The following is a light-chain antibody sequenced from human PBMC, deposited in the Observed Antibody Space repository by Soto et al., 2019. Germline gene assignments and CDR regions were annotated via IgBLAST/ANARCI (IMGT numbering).Light chain of an antibody. CDR3: QQLDSYPYT. V-gene: IGKV1-9*01. Sequence: DIQLTQSPSFLSASVGDRVTITCRASQGISSYLAWYQQKPGKAPQLLIYAASTLQRGVPSRFSGSGSGTEFTLTISSLQPEDSATYYCQQLDSYPYTFGQGTKLEIK. J-gene: IGKJ2*01. CDR1: QGISSY. CDR2: AAS.